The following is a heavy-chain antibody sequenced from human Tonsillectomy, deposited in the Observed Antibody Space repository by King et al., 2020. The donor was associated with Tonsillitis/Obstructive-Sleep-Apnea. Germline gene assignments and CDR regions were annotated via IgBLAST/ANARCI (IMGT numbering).Heavy chain of an antibody. CDR3: ARGDSSGGSCYFDY. V-gene: IGHV4-34*01. CDR2: INHSGST. CDR1: GGSFSGYY. D-gene: IGHD2-15*01. J-gene: IGHJ4*02. Sequence: VQLQQWGAGLLKPSETLSLTCAVYGGSFSGYYWSWIRQPPGKGLEWIGEINHSGSTNYNPSLKSRVTISVDTSKNQFSLKLSSVTAADTAVYYCARGDSSGGSCYFDYWGQGTLVTVSS.